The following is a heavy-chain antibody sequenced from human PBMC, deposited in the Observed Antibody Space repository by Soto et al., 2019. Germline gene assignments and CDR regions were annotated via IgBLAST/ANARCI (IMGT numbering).Heavy chain of an antibody. D-gene: IGHD6-19*01. CDR2: IYPGDSDT. Sequence: GESLKISCKGSGYSFTNYWIGWVRQMPGKGLEWMGIIYPGDSDTRYSPSFQGQVTISADKSISTAYLQWSSLKASDTAMYSCERPVGWLCSICTPDRQLDLRGRGT. CDR1: GYSFTNYW. J-gene: IGHJ2*01. V-gene: IGHV5-51*01. CDR3: ERPVGWLCSICTPDRQLDL.